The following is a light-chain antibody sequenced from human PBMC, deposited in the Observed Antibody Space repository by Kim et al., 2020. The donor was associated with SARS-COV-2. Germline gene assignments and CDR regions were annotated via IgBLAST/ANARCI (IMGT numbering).Light chain of an antibody. CDR1: SSNIGNNY. CDR2: DNN. V-gene: IGLV1-51*01. Sequence: QSVLTQPPSVSAAPGQQVTISCSGSSSNIGNNYVSWYQQFPGAVPKLLIYDNNKRPSGVPDRFSGSKSGPSATLGISGLQTGDEADYYCGTWDSSLSEAVFGGGTQLTVL. CDR3: GTWDSSLSEAV. J-gene: IGLJ2*01.